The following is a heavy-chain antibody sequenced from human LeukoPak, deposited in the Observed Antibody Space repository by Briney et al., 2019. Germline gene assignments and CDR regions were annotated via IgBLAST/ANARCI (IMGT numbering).Heavy chain of an antibody. CDR1: GFTFSNYW. Sequence: GGSLRLSCAASGFTFSNYWINWVRQAPGKGLEWVANIKQDASEKYYVDSVKGRFTISRDNAKNSLYLQMNSLRAEDTAVYYCAKIPQVATYTVPNFDFWGQGTLVTVSS. D-gene: IGHD3-16*01. V-gene: IGHV3-7*03. CDR2: IKQDASEK. J-gene: IGHJ4*02. CDR3: AKIPQVATYTVPNFDF.